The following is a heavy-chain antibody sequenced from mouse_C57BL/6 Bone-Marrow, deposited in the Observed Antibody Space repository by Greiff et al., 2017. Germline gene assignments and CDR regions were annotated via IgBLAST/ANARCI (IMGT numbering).Heavy chain of an antibody. D-gene: IGHD1-1*01. CDR2: IDPEDGET. J-gene: IGHJ2*01. CDR3: TRSLIYYGTNY. CDR1: GFNIKDYY. V-gene: IGHV14-2*01. Sequence: VQLQQSGAELVQPGASVKLSCTASGFNIKDYYIHWVKQRTEQGLEWIGRIDPEDGETKYAPKFQDKATITADTSANTAYLQLSSLTYEATAVYYCTRSLIYYGTNYWGQGTTLTVSS.